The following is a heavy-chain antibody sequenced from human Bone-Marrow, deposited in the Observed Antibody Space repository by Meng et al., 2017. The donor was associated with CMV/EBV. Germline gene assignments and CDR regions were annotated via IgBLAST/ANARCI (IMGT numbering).Heavy chain of an antibody. CDR3: ARGRVGATRRAFDI. CDR1: GGTFSSYA. J-gene: IGHJ3*02. CDR2: IIPIFGTA. V-gene: IGHV1-69*05. Sequence: SVKVSCKASGGTFSSYAISWVRQAPGQGLEWMGGIIPIFGTANYAQKFQGRVTITTDESTSTAYMELSSLRSEETAVYYCARGRVGATRRAFDIWGQGTMVTVSS. D-gene: IGHD1-26*01.